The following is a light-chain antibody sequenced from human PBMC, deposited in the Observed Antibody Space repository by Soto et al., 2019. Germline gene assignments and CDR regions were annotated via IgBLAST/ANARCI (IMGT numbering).Light chain of an antibody. CDR2: DAS. CDR1: QSVSSY. J-gene: IGKJ5*01. V-gene: IGKV3-11*01. CDR3: QQRSNWPT. Sequence: EIVLTQSPATLSLSPGERATLSCRASQSVSSYLAWYQQKPGQAPRLLIYDASNRATGIPARFSGSGSGTDFPLTISSLAPDDFAVYYCQQRSNWPTFGQGTRLEIK.